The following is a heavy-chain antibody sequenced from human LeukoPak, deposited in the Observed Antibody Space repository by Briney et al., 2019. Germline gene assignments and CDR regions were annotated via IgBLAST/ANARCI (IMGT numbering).Heavy chain of an antibody. V-gene: IGHV3-30*07. J-gene: IGHJ4*02. CDR1: GFSFSSHI. D-gene: IGHD1/OR15-1a*01. CDR2: ISRDRSYI. Sequence: GGSLRLSCAASGFSFSSHIMNWVRQAPGKGLEWVAVISRDRSYIHYADSVKGRFTISRDNSRNTVYLQMNSLRAEDMAVYYCAKSHSVEQRGYFDYWGQGTLVPVSS. CDR3: AKSHSVEQRGYFDY.